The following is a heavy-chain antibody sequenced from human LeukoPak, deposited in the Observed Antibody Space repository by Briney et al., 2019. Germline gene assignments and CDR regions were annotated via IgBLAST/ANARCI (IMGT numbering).Heavy chain of an antibody. J-gene: IGHJ4*02. V-gene: IGHV3-11*04. CDR1: GFTFSDYY. CDR3: ARDSSAGEYYYDSSGYYYY. CDR2: ISSSGSTI. Sequence: PGGSLRLSCAASGFTFSDYYMSWIRQAPGKGLEWVSYISSSGSTIYYADSVKGRFTISRDNAKNSLYLQMNSLRAEDTAVYYCARDSSAGEYYYDSSGYYYYWGQATLVTVSS. D-gene: IGHD3-22*01.